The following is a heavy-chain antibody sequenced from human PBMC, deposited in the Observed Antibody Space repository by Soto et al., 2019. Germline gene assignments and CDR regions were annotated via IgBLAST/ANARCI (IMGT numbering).Heavy chain of an antibody. CDR2: MYSSGSI. J-gene: IGHJ4*02. V-gene: IGHV4-39*01. CDR1: GGSISSRNYY. Sequence: PSETLSLTCTVSGGSISSRNYYWGWIRQPPGKGLEWIGSMYSSGSIDYNPSLKSRVALSVDTSNNPFSLSLSAVTAADTAVYYCASLEYAYCSGTDCQMFWGQGTLVTVSS. CDR3: ASLEYAYCSGTDCQMF. D-gene: IGHD2-15*01.